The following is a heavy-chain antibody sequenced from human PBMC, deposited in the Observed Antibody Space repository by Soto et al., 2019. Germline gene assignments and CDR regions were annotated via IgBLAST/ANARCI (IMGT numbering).Heavy chain of an antibody. J-gene: IGHJ6*03. CDR2: IYPGDSDT. V-gene: IGHV5-51*01. D-gene: IGHD3-3*01. Sequence: PGESLKISCKGSGYSFTSYWIGWVRQMPGKGLEWMGIIYPGDSDTRYSPSFQGQVTISADKSISTAYLQWSSLKASDTAMYYCARLFYDFWSGYYPQDYYYYYMDVWGQGTTVTVSS. CDR3: ARLFYDFWSGYYPQDYYYYYMDV. CDR1: GYSFTSYW.